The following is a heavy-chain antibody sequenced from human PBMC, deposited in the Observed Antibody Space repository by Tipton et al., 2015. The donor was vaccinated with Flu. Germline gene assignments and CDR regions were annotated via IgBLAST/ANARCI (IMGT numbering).Heavy chain of an antibody. D-gene: IGHD7-27*01. J-gene: IGHJ6*02. V-gene: IGHV3-30*03. CDR1: GFTFSSYG. Sequence: AASGFTFSSYGMHWVRQAPGKGLEWVAVISYDGSNKYYADSVKGRFTISRDNSKNTLYLQMNSLRAEDTAVYYCATWDYGMDVWGQGTTVTVSS. CDR2: ISYDGSNK. CDR3: ATWDYGMDV.